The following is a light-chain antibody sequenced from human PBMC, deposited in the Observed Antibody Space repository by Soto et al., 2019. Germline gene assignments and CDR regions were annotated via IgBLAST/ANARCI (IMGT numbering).Light chain of an antibody. CDR3: QQYRTLPLT. CDR1: QSVSSSY. J-gene: IGKJ4*01. Sequence: EVVLTQSPASLSLSPGESATLSCRTSQSVSSSYLAWYQQKPGQAPGLLIYGASFKATGIPDRFSGSGFGTDFTLSISRLEPEDFAVYYCQQYRTLPLTFGGGTRVESK. V-gene: IGKV3-20*01. CDR2: GAS.